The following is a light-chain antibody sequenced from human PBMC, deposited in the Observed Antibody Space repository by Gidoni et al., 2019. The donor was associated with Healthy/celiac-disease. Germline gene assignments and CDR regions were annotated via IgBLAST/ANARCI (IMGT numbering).Light chain of an antibody. CDR1: SLSSSY. Sequence: SSALTQHPAVSVALGQTVRITCQGDSLSSSYASWYQQKPGQAPVLVIYGKNNRPSGLPDRFSGCSSGNTAALTITGAQAEDEADYYCNARDSSGNHHYVFGTGTKVTVL. J-gene: IGLJ1*01. CDR3: NARDSSGNHHYV. CDR2: GKN. V-gene: IGLV3-19*01.